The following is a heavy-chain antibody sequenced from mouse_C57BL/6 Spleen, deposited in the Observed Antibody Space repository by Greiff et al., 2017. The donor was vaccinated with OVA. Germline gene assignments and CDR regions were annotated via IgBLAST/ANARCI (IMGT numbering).Heavy chain of an antibody. J-gene: IGHJ1*03. V-gene: IGHV1-82*01. D-gene: IGHD2-4*01. CDR3: ARGDYDWYFDV. Sequence: QVQLKQSGPELVKPGASVKISCKASGYAFSSSWMNWVKQRPGKGLEWIGRIYPGDGDTNYNGKFKGKATLTADKSSSTAYMKLSSLTSEDSAVYFCARGDYDWYFDVWGTGTTVTVSS. CDR2: IYPGDGDT. CDR1: GYAFSSSW.